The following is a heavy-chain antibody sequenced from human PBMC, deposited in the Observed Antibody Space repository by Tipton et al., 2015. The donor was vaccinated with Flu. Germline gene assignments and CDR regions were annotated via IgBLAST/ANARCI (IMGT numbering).Heavy chain of an antibody. J-gene: IGHJ4*02. CDR2: ISWNSGSI. V-gene: IGHV3-9*01. D-gene: IGHD2-2*02. CDR3: AKSLGYCSSTSCYTPFDY. Sequence: SLRLSCAASGFTFDDYAMHWVRQAPGKGLEWVSGISWNSGSIGYADSVKGRFTISRDNAKNSLYLQMNSLRAEDTALYYCAKSLGYCSSTSCYTPFDYWGQGTLVTVSS. CDR1: GFTFDDYA.